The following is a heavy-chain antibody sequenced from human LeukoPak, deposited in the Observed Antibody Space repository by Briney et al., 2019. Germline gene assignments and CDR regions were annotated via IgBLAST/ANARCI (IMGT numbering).Heavy chain of an antibody. Sequence: ASVKVSCKASGYTFTGYYMHWVRQAPGQGLEWMGWVNPNSGGTNYAQKFQGRVTMTRDTSISTAYMELSRLTSDDTAVYSRARGSYAEYFQHWGQGTLVTVSS. V-gene: IGHV1-2*02. CDR1: GYTFTGYY. CDR2: VNPNSGGT. J-gene: IGHJ1*01. CDR3: ARGSYAEYFQH.